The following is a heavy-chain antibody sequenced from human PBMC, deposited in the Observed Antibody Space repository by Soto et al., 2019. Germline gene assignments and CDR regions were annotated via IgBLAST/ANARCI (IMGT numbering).Heavy chain of an antibody. Sequence: SETLSLTCAVSVYSISSGYYWGWIRHPPGKGLEWIGSIYHSGSTYYNPSLKSRVTISLYTSKNHFSLKLSSVTASYTAVYYGARESVSSGSSMDLWAQGTTVTVSS. D-gene: IGHD6-19*01. CDR2: IYHSGST. V-gene: IGHV4-38-2*02. CDR3: ARESVSSGSSMDL. CDR1: VYSISSGYY. J-gene: IGHJ6*02.